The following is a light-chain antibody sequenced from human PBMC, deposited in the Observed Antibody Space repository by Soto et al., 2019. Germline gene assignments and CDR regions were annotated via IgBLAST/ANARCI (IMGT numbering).Light chain of an antibody. J-gene: IGKJ1*01. V-gene: IGKV3D-15*01. CDR2: GAS. CDR1: QSVSSR. CDR3: QQSYSTPT. Sequence: EIVMTQSPGTLSLSPGERATLSCRASQSVSSRLAWYQQKPGQAPRLLISGASSRATGIPDRFSGSGSGTDFTLTISSLQPEDFATYYCQQSYSTPTFGQGTKVDIK.